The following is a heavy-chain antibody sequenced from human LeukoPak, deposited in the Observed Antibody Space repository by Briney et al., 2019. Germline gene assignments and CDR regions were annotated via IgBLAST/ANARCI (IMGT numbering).Heavy chain of an antibody. J-gene: IGHJ6*02. D-gene: IGHD3-10*01. CDR2: IIPILNTT. Sequence: ASVKVSCKASGGTFSSYTFNWVRQAPGQGPEWMGRIIPILNTTNYAQKLQDRATIIADRSTSTTYMELRGLRSEDTAVYYCARGTSIRGDDYHGMDVWGQGTTITVSS. V-gene: IGHV1-69*08. CDR1: GGTFSSYT. CDR3: ARGTSIRGDDYHGMDV.